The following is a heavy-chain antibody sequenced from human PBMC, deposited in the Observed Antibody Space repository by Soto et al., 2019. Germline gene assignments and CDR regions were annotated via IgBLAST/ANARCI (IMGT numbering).Heavy chain of an antibody. Sequence: PSETLSLTCTVSGCTISYDYYHWTWIRQSPGKGLEWIGYVYYSGSICYNPSLKSRVTVSVDTSKNQFSLKLSSVTAADTAVYYCGRANWRYGLLFGYWGQGTLVTVSS. V-gene: IGHV4-30-4*08. CDR3: GRANWRYGLLFGY. J-gene: IGHJ4*02. CDR2: VYYSGSI. CDR1: GCTISYDYYH. D-gene: IGHD1-1*01.